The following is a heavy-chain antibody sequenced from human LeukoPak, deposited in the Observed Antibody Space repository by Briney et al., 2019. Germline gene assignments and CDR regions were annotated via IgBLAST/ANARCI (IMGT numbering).Heavy chain of an antibody. CDR3: ARATYYDSSGYYYNYYYMDV. Sequence: SETLSLTCTVSGYSISSSYYWGWIRQPPGKGLEWIGSIYHSGSTYYNPSLKSRVTISVDTSKNQFSLKLSSVTAADTAVYYCARATYYDSSGYYYNYYYMDVWGKGTTVTVSS. D-gene: IGHD3-22*01. J-gene: IGHJ6*03. V-gene: IGHV4-38-2*02. CDR1: GYSISSSYY. CDR2: IYHSGST.